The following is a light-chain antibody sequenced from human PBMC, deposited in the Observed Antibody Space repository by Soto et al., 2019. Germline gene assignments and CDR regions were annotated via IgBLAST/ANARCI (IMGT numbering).Light chain of an antibody. Sequence: QSALTQPPSAAGSRGHSVTISCTGTRSDVGGYNHVSWYQQHPGKAPKLMISEVSKQNSGVAERFSGTKSGNTASLTVSGLQDEDEADYYCRAFVGNNNLVLGGRTQLTVL. CDR2: EVS. J-gene: IGLJ2*01. V-gene: IGLV2-8*01. CDR3: RAFVGNNNLV. CDR1: RSDVGGYNH.